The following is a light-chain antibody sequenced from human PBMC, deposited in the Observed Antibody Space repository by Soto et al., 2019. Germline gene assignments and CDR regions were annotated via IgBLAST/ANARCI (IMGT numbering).Light chain of an antibody. V-gene: IGLV1-44*01. CDR3: AAWDDSLNGPV. Sequence: QSVLTQPPSASGTPGQRVTISCSGSSSNIGSHSVNWYQQLPGMAPKLLIYRSSQRPSGVPDRFSGSKSGTSGSLAISGLQSGDEADYYCAAWDDSLNGPVFGGGTQLTVL. CDR1: SSNIGSHS. J-gene: IGLJ3*02. CDR2: RSS.